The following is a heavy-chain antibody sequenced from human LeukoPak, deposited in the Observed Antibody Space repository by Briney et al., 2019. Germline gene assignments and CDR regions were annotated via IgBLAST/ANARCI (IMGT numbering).Heavy chain of an antibody. V-gene: IGHV3-48*01. D-gene: IGHD3-3*02. CDR3: ASSTASRAFDM. J-gene: IGHJ3*02. Sequence: GGSLRLSCAASGFTFSSYSMNWVRQAPGKGLEWFSYISSGSSTIYYADSVKGRFTISRDNAKNSLYVRMNSLRAEDTAVYYCASSTASRAFDMWGQGTMVTVSS. CDR2: ISSGSSTI. CDR1: GFTFSSYS.